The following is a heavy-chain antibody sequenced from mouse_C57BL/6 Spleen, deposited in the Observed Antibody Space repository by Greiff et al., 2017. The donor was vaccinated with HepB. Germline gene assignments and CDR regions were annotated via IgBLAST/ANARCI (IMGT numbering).Heavy chain of an antibody. Sequence: QVQLKESGAELVKPGASVKISCKASGYAFSSYWMNWVKQRPGKGLEWIGQIYPGDGDTNYNGKFKGKATLTADKSSSTAYMQLSSLTSEDSAVYFCARGRQLRLPFAYWGQGTLVTVSA. CDR2: IYPGDGDT. V-gene: IGHV1-80*01. D-gene: IGHD3-2*02. CDR1: GYAFSSYW. J-gene: IGHJ3*01. CDR3: ARGRQLRLPFAY.